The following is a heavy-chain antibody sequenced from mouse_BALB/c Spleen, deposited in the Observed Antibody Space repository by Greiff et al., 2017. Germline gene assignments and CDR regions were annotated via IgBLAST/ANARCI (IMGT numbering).Heavy chain of an antibody. CDR2: ISTYYGDA. J-gene: IGHJ3*01. V-gene: IGHV1S137*01. D-gene: IGHD1-2*01. Sequence: VQLQQSGAELVRPGVSVKISCKGSGYTFTDYAMHWVKQSHAKSLEWIGVISTYYGDASYNQKFKGKATMTVDKSSSTAYMELARLTSEDSAIYYGAREGSSLLRPFAYWGQGTLVTVSA. CDR3: AREGSSLLRPFAY. CDR1: GYTFTDYA.